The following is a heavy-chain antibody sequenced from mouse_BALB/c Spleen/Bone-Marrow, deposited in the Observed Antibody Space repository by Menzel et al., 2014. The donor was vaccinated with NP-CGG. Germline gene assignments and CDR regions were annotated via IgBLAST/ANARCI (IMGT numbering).Heavy chain of an antibody. J-gene: IGHJ2*01. CDR3: ARDDYDDQYYFDY. Sequence: EVQVVESGGGLVKPGGSLKLSCAASGFTFSSYAMSWVRQTPEKRLEWVASISSGGSTYYPDSVKGRFTISRYNARNILCLQMSSLRSEDTDMYYCARDDYDDQYYFDYWGQGTTLTVSS. V-gene: IGHV5-6-5*01. CDR2: ISSGGST. D-gene: IGHD2-4*01. CDR1: GFTFSSYA.